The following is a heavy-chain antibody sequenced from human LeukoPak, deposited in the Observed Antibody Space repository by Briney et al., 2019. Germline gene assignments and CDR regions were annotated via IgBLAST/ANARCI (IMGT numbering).Heavy chain of an antibody. D-gene: IGHD5-18*01. CDR2: IYYSGST. CDR3: AREGEGGYSYGRRTRFDY. V-gene: IGHV4-59*12. Sequence: PSETLSLTCTVSGGSISSYYWSWIRQPPGKGLEWIGYIYYSGSTNYNPSLKSRVTISVDTSKNQFSLKLSSVTAADTAVYYCAREGEGGYSYGRRTRFDYWGQGTLVTVSS. CDR1: GGSISSYY. J-gene: IGHJ4*02.